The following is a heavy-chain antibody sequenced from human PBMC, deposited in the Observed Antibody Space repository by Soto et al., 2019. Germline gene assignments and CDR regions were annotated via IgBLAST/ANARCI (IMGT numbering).Heavy chain of an antibody. J-gene: IGHJ4*02. V-gene: IGHV1-18*01. CDR1: GYTFTNFG. CDR3: DRGGTPIDY. CDR2: ISAYNGNT. D-gene: IGHD3-16*01. Sequence: QVKMVQSGAEVKKPGASVKVSCKASGYTFTNFGISWVRQAPGQGLEGMGWISAYNGNTNYAQKYQGRVPMTTDTSPSRDYMEVRSLRFDDAAVYYCDRGGTPIDYWGQGTLVTVSS.